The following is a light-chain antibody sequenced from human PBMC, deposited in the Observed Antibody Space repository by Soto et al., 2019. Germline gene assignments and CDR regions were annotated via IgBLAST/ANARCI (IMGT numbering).Light chain of an antibody. CDR2: DAS. J-gene: IGKJ1*01. CDR3: QQYNSYST. V-gene: IGKV1-5*01. Sequence: DIQMTQSPSTLSASVGDTVTVTCRASQSLSSWLAWYQQKPGKAPKLLIYDASSLESGVPSRFSGSGSGTEFTLTISSLQPDDFATYYCQQYNSYSTFGQGTKVDIK. CDR1: QSLSSW.